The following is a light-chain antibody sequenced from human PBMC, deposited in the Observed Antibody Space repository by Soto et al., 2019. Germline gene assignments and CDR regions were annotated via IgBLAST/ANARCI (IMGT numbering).Light chain of an antibody. CDR3: HKYNRVWT. CDR1: QGISNY. V-gene: IGKV1-27*01. J-gene: IGKJ1*01. Sequence: DITMTLSASSLSASVGDRFTITCRASQGISNYLAWYQQKPGKVPKLLIYAASTLQSGVPSRFSGSGSGTDFTLTIIRMQTEHVATYYCHKYNRVWTFGQGTKVDI. CDR2: AAS.